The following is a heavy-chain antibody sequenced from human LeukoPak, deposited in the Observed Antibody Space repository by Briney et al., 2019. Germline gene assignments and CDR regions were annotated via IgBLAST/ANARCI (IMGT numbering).Heavy chain of an antibody. V-gene: IGHV4-34*01. D-gene: IGHD6-6*01. CDR1: GGSFSGYY. CDR2: INHSGST. Sequence: SETLSLTCAVYGGSFSGYYWSWIRQPPGKGLEWIGEINHSGSTNYNPSLKSRVTISVDTSKNQFSLKLSSVTAADTAVYYCAREGIAARPEWYFDLWGRGTLVTVSS. CDR3: AREGIAARPEWYFDL. J-gene: IGHJ2*01.